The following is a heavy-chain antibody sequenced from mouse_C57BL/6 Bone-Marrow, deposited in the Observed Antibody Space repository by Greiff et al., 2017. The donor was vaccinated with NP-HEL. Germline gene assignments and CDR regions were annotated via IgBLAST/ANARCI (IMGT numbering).Heavy chain of an antibody. CDR3: ARDGSASLSYYFDY. CDR2: ISDGGSYT. D-gene: IGHD1-2*01. Sequence: EVHLVESGGGLVKPGGSLKLSCAASGFTFSSYAMSWVRQTPEKRLEWVATISDGGSYTYYPDNVKGRFTISRDNAKNNLYLQMSHLKSEDTAMYYCARDGSASLSYYFDYWGQGTTLTVSS. V-gene: IGHV5-4*01. J-gene: IGHJ2*01. CDR1: GFTFSSYA.